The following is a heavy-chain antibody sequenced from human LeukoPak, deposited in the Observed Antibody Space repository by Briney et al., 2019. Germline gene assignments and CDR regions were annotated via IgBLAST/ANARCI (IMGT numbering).Heavy chain of an antibody. CDR1: GGSISSYY. CDR2: ISSSSSYI. D-gene: IGHD6-13*01. J-gene: IGHJ3*02. V-gene: IGHV3-21*01. CDR3: AREQQLVQNAFDI. Sequence: ETLSLTCTVSGGSISSYYWSWIRQPPGKGLEWVSSISSSSSYIYYADSVKGRFTISRDNAKNSLYLQMNSLRAEDTAVYYCAREQQLVQNAFDIWGQGTMVTVSS.